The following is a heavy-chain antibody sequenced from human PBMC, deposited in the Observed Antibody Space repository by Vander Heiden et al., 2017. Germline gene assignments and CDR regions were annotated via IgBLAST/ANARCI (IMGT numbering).Heavy chain of an antibody. CDR3: ARDRGTSGWYGGFDY. D-gene: IGHD6-19*01. CDR2: INPNSGGT. V-gene: IGHV1-2*02. J-gene: IGHJ4*02. Sequence: QVQLVQSGAEVKNPGASVTVSCKASGYTFTGYYMHWVRQAPGQGLEWMGWINPNSGGTNYAQKFQGRVTMTRDTSISTAYMELSRLTSDDTAVYYCARDRGTSGWYGGFDYWGQGTLVTVSS. CDR1: GYTFTGYY.